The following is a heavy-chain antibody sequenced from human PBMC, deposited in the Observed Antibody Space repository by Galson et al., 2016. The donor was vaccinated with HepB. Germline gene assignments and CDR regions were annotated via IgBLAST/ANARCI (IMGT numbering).Heavy chain of an antibody. V-gene: IGHV3-23*01. CDR3: ARDRAVTPRLGCPLY. CDR2: IFGSGGGA. Sequence: SLRLSCAASGFTFSSYGMHWVRQAPVKGLEWVSVIFGSGGGAYYAEAVKGRFTISRDNSKNTLSLQMNSLRPEDTAIYYCARDRAVTPRLGCPLYWGQGILVTVSS. CDR1: GFTFSSYG. D-gene: IGHD2-21*02. J-gene: IGHJ4*02.